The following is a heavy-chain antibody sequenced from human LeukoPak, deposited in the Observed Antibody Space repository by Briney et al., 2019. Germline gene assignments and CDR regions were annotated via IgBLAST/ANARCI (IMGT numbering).Heavy chain of an antibody. CDR3: ARARSYDSSGYDYTGYYFDY. CDR1: GGSITSGGYS. J-gene: IGHJ4*02. Sequence: SQTLSLTCVVSGGSITSGGYSWGWVRQPPGKGLEWIGYIHHSESIYYNPSLKSRVTISLAKSKNQFSLKLTSVTAADTAVYFCARARSYDSSGYDYTGYYFDYWGQGSLVTVSS. V-gene: IGHV4-30-2*01. CDR2: IHHSESI. D-gene: IGHD3-22*01.